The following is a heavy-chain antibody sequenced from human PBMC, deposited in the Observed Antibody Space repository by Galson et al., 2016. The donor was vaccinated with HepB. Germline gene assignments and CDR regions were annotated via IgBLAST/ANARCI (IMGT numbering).Heavy chain of an antibody. CDR1: GDSVSSNSAV. Sequence: CAISGDSVSSNSAVWNWIRQSPSRGLEWLGRTYYGSNWLSDYAASVRSRITVNADTPTNQFSLHLNSVTPDDTAVYYCARAGRRQVGTGDWFDSWGQGILVTVSS. V-gene: IGHV6-1*01. CDR2: TYYGSNWLS. CDR3: ARAGRRQVGTGDWFDS. J-gene: IGHJ5*01. D-gene: IGHD1-1*01.